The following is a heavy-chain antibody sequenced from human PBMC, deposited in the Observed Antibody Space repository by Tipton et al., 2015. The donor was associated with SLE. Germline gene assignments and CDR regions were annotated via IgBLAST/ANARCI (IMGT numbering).Heavy chain of an antibody. J-gene: IGHJ4*02. CDR3: AREVIPAHFDS. D-gene: IGHD2-21*01. CDR1: GFPFSRYA. CDR2: ISGSGSST. V-gene: IGHV3-23*01. Sequence: SLRLSCAASGFPFSRYAMNWVRQAPGKGLEWVASISGSGSSTYHAASVKGRFTISRDNSKNTLYLLMNSLAAADTAVYYCAREVIPAHFDSWGQGTLVTVSS.